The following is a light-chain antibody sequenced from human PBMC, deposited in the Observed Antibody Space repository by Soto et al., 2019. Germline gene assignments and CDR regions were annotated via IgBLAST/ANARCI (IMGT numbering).Light chain of an antibody. CDR2: DVS. CDR1: SSDVGGYNY. V-gene: IGLV2-14*01. CDR3: SSYTSSSTLMV. J-gene: IGLJ1*01. Sequence: QSALTRAASVSRSPGQSITISSTGTSSDVGGYNYVSWYQQHPGKAPKLMIYDVSNRPSGVSNRFSGSKSGNTASLTISGLQAEDEADYYCSSYTSSSTLMVFGTGTKVTVL.